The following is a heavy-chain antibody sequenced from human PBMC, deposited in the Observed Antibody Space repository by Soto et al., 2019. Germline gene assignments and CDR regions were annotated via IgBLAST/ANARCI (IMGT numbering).Heavy chain of an antibody. V-gene: IGHV1-8*01. J-gene: IGHJ6*03. CDR1: GYTFTSYD. D-gene: IGHD6-13*01. Sequence: QVQLVQSGAEVKKPGASVKVSCKASGYTFTSYDINWVRQATGQGLEWMGWMNPSSGNTGDAQKFQGRVTMTRNTSISTAYMELSSLRSEDTAVYYCARGPGSWYYYYMDVWGKGTTVTVSS. CDR3: ARGPGSWYYYYMDV. CDR2: MNPSSGNT.